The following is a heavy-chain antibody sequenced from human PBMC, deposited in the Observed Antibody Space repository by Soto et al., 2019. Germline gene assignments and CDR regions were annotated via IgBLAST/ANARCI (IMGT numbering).Heavy chain of an antibody. D-gene: IGHD5-18*01. Sequence: SETLSLTCTVSGGSVTSDEDYWTWIRQSPVKGLEWIGYISNSGSTGYNPSLKTRLSMSVDRSKNQFTLRLTSLTAADTAVYFCATESGSTYGYFDHWGQGTHVPVSS. CDR2: ISNSGST. V-gene: IGHV4-30-4*01. CDR3: ATESGSTYGYFDH. J-gene: IGHJ4*02. CDR1: GGSVTSDEDY.